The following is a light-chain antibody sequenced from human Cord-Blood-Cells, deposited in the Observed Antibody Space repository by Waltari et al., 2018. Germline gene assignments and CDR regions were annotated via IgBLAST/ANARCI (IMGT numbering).Light chain of an antibody. V-gene: IGKV3D-7*01. CDR3: QQDYNLPLT. Sequence: EIVMTQSPATLSLSPGERATLSCRASQSVSSSYLSWYQQKPGQAPRLLIHGASTRATGIPARFSGSGSGTDFTLTISSLQPEDFAVYYCQQDYNLPLTFGGGTKVEIK. CDR2: GAS. J-gene: IGKJ4*01. CDR1: QSVSSSY.